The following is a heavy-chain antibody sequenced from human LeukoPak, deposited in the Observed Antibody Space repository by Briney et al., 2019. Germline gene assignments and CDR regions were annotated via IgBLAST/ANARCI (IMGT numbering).Heavy chain of an antibody. J-gene: IGHJ3*02. CDR2: IYYSGST. CDR1: GGSISSYY. V-gene: IGHV4-59*08. Sequence: PSETLSLTCTVSGGSISSYYWNWIRQPPGKGLEWIGYIYYSGSTNYNPSLKSRVTISVDTSKNQFSLKLSSVTAADTAVYYCARRGYSYGLDAFDIWGQGTMVTVSS. D-gene: IGHD5-18*01. CDR3: ARRGYSYGLDAFDI.